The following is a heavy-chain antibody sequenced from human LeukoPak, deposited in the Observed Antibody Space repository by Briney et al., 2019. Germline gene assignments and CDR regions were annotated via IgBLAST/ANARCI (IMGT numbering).Heavy chain of an antibody. J-gene: IGHJ4*02. CDR2: ISSSSSYI. CDR3: ARDGIAAAAYYFDY. D-gene: IGHD6-13*01. V-gene: IGHV3-21*01. CDR1: GFTFSSYS. Sequence: GGSLRLSCAASGFTFSSYSMNWVRQAPGKGLEWVSSISSSSSYIYYADSVMGRFTISRDNAKNSLYLQMNSLRAEDTAVYYCARDGIAAAAYYFDYWGQGTLVTVSS.